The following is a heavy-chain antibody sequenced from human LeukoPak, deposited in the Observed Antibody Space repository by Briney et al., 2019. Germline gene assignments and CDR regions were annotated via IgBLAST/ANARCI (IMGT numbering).Heavy chain of an antibody. D-gene: IGHD3-22*01. V-gene: IGHV1-69*05. Sequence: PVASVKVSCKASGGAFSSYAISWVRQAPGQGLEWMGGIIPIFGTANYAQKFQGRVTITTDESTSTAYMELSSLRSEDTAVYYCARGYYYDSSGYFLGTFGYWGQGTLVTVSS. CDR1: GGAFSSYA. CDR2: IIPIFGTA. J-gene: IGHJ4*02. CDR3: ARGYYYDSSGYFLGTFGY.